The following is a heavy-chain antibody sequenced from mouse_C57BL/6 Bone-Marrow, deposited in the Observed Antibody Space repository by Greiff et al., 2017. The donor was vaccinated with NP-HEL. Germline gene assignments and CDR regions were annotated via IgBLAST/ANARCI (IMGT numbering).Heavy chain of an antibody. CDR2: IYPGDGDT. J-gene: IGHJ4*01. CDR1: GYAFSSSW. Sequence: QVQLKQSGPELVKPGASVKISCKASGYAFSSSWMNWVKQRPGKGLEWIGRIYPGDGDTNYNGKFKGKATLTADKSSSTAYMQLSSLTSEDSAVYFCARSHYYGSSYEAMDYWGKGTSVTVSS. D-gene: IGHD1-1*01. CDR3: ARSHYYGSSYEAMDY. V-gene: IGHV1-82*01.